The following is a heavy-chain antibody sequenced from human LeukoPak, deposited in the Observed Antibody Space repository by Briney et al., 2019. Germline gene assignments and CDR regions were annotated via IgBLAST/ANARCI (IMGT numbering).Heavy chain of an antibody. CDR2: ISSSGSFI. D-gene: IGHD3-22*01. CDR3: AREPYYDSSGYSPDY. J-gene: IGHJ4*02. Sequence: GGSLRLSCAASGFTFSDYYMSWIRQAPGKGLEWVSYISSSGSFIYYADSVKGRFTISRDNAKNSLYPHMNSLRAEDTALYYCAREPYYDSSGYSPDYWGQGTLVTVSS. V-gene: IGHV3-11*04. CDR1: GFTFSDYY.